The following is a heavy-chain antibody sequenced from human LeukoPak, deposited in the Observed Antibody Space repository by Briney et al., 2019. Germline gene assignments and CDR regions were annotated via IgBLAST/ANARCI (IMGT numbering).Heavy chain of an antibody. D-gene: IGHD6-19*01. CDR2: INPDGSIT. V-gene: IGHV3-74*01. Sequence: GGSLRLSCAASAFTFSNYWMHWVRQAPGKGLVWVSRINPDGSITSYADSVKGRFTISRDNAKNTLYLQMSSLRAEDTAVYYCAKDFTGWHDYWGQGTPVTVSS. CDR1: AFTFSNYW. J-gene: IGHJ4*02. CDR3: AKDFTGWHDY.